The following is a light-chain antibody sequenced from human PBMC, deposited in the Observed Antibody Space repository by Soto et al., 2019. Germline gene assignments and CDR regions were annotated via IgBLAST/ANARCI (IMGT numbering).Light chain of an antibody. V-gene: IGKV3D-15*01. CDR2: GAS. Sequence: DIVMTQSPATLSVSPGERATLSCRASQSVSSNLAWYQQKPGQAPRLLIYGASSRATGIPDRFSGSGSGTDFTLTISSLEPEDFAVYYCQQYSIWRTFGQGTKVDI. CDR3: QQYSIWRT. J-gene: IGKJ1*01. CDR1: QSVSSN.